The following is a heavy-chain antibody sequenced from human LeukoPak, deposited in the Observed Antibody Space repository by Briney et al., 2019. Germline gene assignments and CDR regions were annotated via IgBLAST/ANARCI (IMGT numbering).Heavy chain of an antibody. CDR2: IYYGGGT. Sequence: SETLPLTCTVSDDSINNGDYYWGWIRQSPGKGLEYIGSIYYGGGTWYNPSLKSRVTISIDTSRRQFSLRVTSMTTPDTAVYYCARQVHSRGWMDQWGQGILVTVSS. CDR1: DDSINNGDYY. D-gene: IGHD2-2*01. CDR3: ARQVHSRGWMDQ. V-gene: IGHV4-39*01. J-gene: IGHJ4*02.